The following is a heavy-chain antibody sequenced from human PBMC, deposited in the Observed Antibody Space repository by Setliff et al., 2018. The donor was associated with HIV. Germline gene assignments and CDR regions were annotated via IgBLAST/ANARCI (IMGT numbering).Heavy chain of an antibody. Sequence: PGGSLRLSCATSGFTFGEYPMGWFRQAPGKGLEWVSFIRTKNYRGTTEYAASVEGRFTISRDDSRGVAYLQMNSLKTEDTAVYYCTTDLGGSYHGWNYWGQGTLVTVSS. J-gene: IGHJ4*02. CDR3: TTDLGGSYHGWNY. D-gene: IGHD1-26*01. V-gene: IGHV3-49*03. CDR1: GFTFGEYP. CDR2: IRTKNYRGTT.